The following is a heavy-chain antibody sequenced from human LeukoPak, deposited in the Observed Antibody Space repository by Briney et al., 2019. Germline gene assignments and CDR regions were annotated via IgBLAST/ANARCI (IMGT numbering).Heavy chain of an antibody. D-gene: IGHD3-22*01. CDR1: GYTFTGYY. CDR3: ARGAYYYDSSGYLLGGAFDI. Sequence: ASVKVSCKASGYTFTGYYMHWVRQAPGQGLEWMGWINPNSGGTNYAQKFQGRVTMTRDTSISTAYMELSRLRSDDTAVYYCARGAYYYDSSGYLLGGAFDIWGQGTMVTVSS. CDR2: INPNSGGT. J-gene: IGHJ3*02. V-gene: IGHV1-2*02.